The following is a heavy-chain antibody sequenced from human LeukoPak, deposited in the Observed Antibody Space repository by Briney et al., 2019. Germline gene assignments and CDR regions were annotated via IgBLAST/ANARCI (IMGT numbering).Heavy chain of an antibody. J-gene: IGHJ4*02. CDR3: ARAHIPNF. D-gene: IGHD2-2*02. CDR2: IKGDGSDT. V-gene: IGHV3-7*01. CDR1: GFMFSSYW. Sequence: PGGSLRLSCAASGFMFSSYWMSWVRQAPGKGLEWVANIKGDGSDTFYADSVKGRFTISRDNSKNSLYLQMNSLRDDDTALYYCARAHIPNFWGQGTLVTVSS.